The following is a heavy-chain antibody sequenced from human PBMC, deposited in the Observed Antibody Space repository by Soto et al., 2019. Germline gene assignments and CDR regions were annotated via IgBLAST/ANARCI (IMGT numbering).Heavy chain of an antibody. V-gene: IGHV4-30-4*01. D-gene: IGHD2-15*01. Sequence: SETLSLTCSVSGDSISSVDYFWAWIRQPPGQALEYIGYIYKSATTYYNPSFESRVAISLDTSKSQFSLNVTSVTAADTAVYFCARGRYCLTGRFFPNWFDSWGQGTLVTFSS. CDR1: GDSISSVDYF. J-gene: IGHJ5*01. CDR3: ARGRYCLTGRFFPNWFDS. CDR2: IYKSATT.